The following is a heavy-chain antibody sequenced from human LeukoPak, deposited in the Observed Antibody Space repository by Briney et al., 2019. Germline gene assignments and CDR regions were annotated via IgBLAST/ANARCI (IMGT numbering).Heavy chain of an antibody. Sequence: KPSETLSLTCTVSGGSINISDCYWGWIRQPPGKGLEWIGCMHYSGNTYYNPSLRSRVTISVDTSENQFSLKVRSVTAADTAVYYCARGSYYWGQGTLVTVSS. CDR3: ARGSYY. V-gene: IGHV4-39*01. J-gene: IGHJ4*02. CDR1: GGSINISDCY. CDR2: MHYSGNT.